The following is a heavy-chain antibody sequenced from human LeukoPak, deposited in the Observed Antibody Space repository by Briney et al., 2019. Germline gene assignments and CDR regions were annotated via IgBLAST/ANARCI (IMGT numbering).Heavy chain of an antibody. V-gene: IGHV3-48*04. J-gene: IGHJ4*02. CDR2: ISSSSSTI. CDR3: ASSTTGYFDY. Sequence: GGSLRLSCAASGFTFTSYSMNWVRQAPGKGLEWVSYISSSSSTIYYADSVKGRFTISRDNAKNSLYLQMNSLRAEDTAVYYCASSTTGYFDYWGQGTLVTVFS. D-gene: IGHD1-1*01. CDR1: GFTFTSYS.